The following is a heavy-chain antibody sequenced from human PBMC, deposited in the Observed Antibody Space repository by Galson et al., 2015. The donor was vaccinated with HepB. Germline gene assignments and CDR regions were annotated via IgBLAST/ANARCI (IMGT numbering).Heavy chain of an antibody. Sequence: SLRLSCAASGFTFSDYYMSWLRQAPGKGLKWVSYISSSGSTIYYADSVKGRFTISRDNAKNSLYLQMNSLRAEDTAVYYCARDAIYDFWSGYPRTFYYYYYMDVWGKGTTVTVSS. CDR2: ISSSGSTI. D-gene: IGHD3-3*01. CDR3: ARDAIYDFWSGYPRTFYYYYYMDV. V-gene: IGHV3-11*01. CDR1: GFTFSDYY. J-gene: IGHJ6*03.